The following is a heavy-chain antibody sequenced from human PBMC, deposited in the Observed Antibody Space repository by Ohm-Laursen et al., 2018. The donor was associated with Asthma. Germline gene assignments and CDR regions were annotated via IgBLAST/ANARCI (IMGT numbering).Heavy chain of an antibody. J-gene: IGHJ6*02. CDR1: GGSISSYY. CDR3: ARDACGGDCSHYYYYGMDV. D-gene: IGHD2-21*01. V-gene: IGHV4-59*01. Sequence: SETLSLTCTVSGGSISSYYWSWIRQPPGKGLEWIGYFYYSGITNYNPSLKSRVTISVDTSKNQFSLKLSSVTAADTAVYYCARDACGGDCSHYYYYGMDVWGQGTTVTVSS. CDR2: FYYSGIT.